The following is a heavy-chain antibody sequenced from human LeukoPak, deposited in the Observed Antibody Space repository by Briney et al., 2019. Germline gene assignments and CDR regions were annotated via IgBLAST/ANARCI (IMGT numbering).Heavy chain of an antibody. CDR3: ARDLGDYDSSGCDY. V-gene: IGHV1-18*01. Sequence: ASVKVSCKASGYTFTSYGISWVRQAPGQGLEWMGWISAYNDNTNYAQKLQGRVTMTTDTSTSTAYMELRSLRSDDTAVYYCARDLGDYDSSGCDYWGQGTLVTVSS. CDR1: GYTFTSYG. D-gene: IGHD3-22*01. J-gene: IGHJ4*02. CDR2: ISAYNDNT.